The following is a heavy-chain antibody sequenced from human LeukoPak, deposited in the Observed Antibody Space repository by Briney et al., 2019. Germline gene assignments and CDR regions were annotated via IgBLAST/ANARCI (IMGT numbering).Heavy chain of an antibody. CDR1: GGTFSSYA. D-gene: IGHD6-6*01. CDR3: ARGSKEQLVLGNFDY. CDR2: IIPIFGTA. V-gene: IGHV1-69*06. Sequence: ASVKVSCKASGGTFSSYAISWVRQAPGQGLEWMGGIIPIFGTANYAQKFQGRVTITADKSTSTAYMELSSLRSEDTAVYYCARGSKEQLVLGNFDYWGQGTLVTVSS. J-gene: IGHJ4*02.